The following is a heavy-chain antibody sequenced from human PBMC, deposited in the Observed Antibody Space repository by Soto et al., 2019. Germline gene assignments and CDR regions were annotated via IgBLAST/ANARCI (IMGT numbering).Heavy chain of an antibody. Sequence: GASVKVSCKASGYTFTSYGISWVRQAPGQGLEWMGWISAYNGNTNYAQKLQGRVTMTTDTSTSTAYMELRSLRSDDTAVYYCASYCISTSCRYYYYGMDVWGQGTKVTVSS. CDR2: ISAYNGNT. CDR1: GYTFTSYG. V-gene: IGHV1-18*01. J-gene: IGHJ6*02. CDR3: ASYCISTSCRYYYYGMDV. D-gene: IGHD2-2*01.